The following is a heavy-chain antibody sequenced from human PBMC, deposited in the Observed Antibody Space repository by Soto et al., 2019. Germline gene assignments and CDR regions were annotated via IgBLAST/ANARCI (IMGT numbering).Heavy chain of an antibody. V-gene: IGHV3-11*01. CDR2: ISSSGSTI. Sequence: GGSLRLSCAASGFTFSDYYMSWIRQAPGKGLEWVSYISSSGSTIYYADSVKGRFTISRDNAKNSLYLQMNSLRAEDTAVYYCARVYNGPTRLGELSPIYYYYYMDVWGKGTTVTVSS. J-gene: IGHJ6*03. CDR3: ARVYNGPTRLGELSPIYYYYYMDV. D-gene: IGHD3-16*02. CDR1: GFTFSDYY.